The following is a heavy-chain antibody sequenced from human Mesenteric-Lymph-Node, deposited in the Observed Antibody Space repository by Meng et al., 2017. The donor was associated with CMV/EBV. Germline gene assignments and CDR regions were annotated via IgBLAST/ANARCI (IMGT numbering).Heavy chain of an antibody. CDR2: IDNYSGDT. J-gene: IGHJ4*02. D-gene: IGHD2-2*01. CDR3: ARVSGQGIRTSVFEY. V-gene: IGHV1-2*02. Sequence: ASVKVSCKASGYTFSDYYIYWLRQAPGQGLQWMGWIDNYSGDTKYAQKFQGRATMTRGTSISTAYMEVSRLTSDDTAVYYCARVSGQGIRTSVFEYWGQGTLVTVSS. CDR1: GYTFSDYY.